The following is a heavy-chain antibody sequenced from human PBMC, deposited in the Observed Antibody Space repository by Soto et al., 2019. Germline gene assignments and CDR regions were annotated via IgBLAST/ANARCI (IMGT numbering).Heavy chain of an antibody. CDR2: IYYSGST. V-gene: IGHV4-39*01. Sequence: SETLSLTCTVSGGSISSSSYYWGWIRQPPGKGLEWIGSIYYSGSTYYTPSLKSRVTISVDTSKNQFSLKLSSVTAADTAVYYCARTGNGDYEYYYYYMDVWGKGTTVTVSS. J-gene: IGHJ6*03. CDR1: GGSISSSSYY. CDR3: ARTGNGDYEYYYYYMDV. D-gene: IGHD4-17*01.